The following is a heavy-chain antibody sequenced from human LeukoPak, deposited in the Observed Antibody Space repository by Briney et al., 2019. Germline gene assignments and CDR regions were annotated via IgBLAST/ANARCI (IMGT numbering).Heavy chain of an antibody. CDR1: GGSISSGGYY. J-gene: IGHJ4*02. CDR2: IYYSGST. D-gene: IGHD3-10*01. V-gene: IGHV4-31*03. CDR3: ARDSTAGSPGYYFDY. Sequence: PSETLSLTCTVSGGSISSGGYYWSWIRQHPGKGLEWIGYIYYSGSTYYNPSLKSRVTISVDTSKNQFSLKLGSVTAADTAVYYCARDSTAGSPGYYFDYWGQGTLVTVSS.